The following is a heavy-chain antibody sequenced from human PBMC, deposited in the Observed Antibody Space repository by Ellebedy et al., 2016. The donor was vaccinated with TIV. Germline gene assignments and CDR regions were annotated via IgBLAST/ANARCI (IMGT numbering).Heavy chain of an antibody. CDR1: GFTLSTYW. Sequence: GGSLRLSXVASGFTLSTYWMHWVRQAPGKGLEWVANIKEDGSTKYYADSVKGRFTISRDNAKNSLYLQMNSLRAEDTAVYYCARAIGAGDGTWGQGALVTVSS. CDR3: ARAIGAGDGT. V-gene: IGHV3-7*01. J-gene: IGHJ5*02. D-gene: IGHD2-15*01. CDR2: IKEDGSTK.